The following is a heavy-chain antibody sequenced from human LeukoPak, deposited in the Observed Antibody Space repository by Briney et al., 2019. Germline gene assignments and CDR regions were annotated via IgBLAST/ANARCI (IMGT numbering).Heavy chain of an antibody. D-gene: IGHD3-10*01. V-gene: IGHV1-3*01. J-gene: IGHJ2*01. CDR2: INAGNGNT. CDR1: GYAFTSYA. Sequence: GASVKVSCKASGYAFTSYAMHWVRQAPGQRLEWMGWINAGNGNTKYSQKFQGRVTITRDTSASTAYMELSSLRSEDTAVYYCARDSGSNWYFDLWGRGTLVTVSS. CDR3: ARDSGSNWYFDL.